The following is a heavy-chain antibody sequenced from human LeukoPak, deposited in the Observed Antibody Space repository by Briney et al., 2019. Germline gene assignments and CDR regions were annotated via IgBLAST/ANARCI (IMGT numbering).Heavy chain of an antibody. D-gene: IGHD6-6*01. CDR1: GGSISNYH. J-gene: IGHJ3*01. Sequence: SETLSLTCVVSGGSISNYHWSWIRQPPGKALEWIGYVDKSGFTDYNFSLKSRVRLSVDASKNHSSLRLTSMTAADTASYFCARHGPDSSFFHAFDLWGQGTLVGVSS. V-gene: IGHV4-59*12. CDR3: ARHGPDSSFFHAFDL. CDR2: VDKSGFT.